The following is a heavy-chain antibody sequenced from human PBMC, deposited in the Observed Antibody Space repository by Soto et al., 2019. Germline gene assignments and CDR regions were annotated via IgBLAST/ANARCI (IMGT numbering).Heavy chain of an antibody. CDR1: SGPSSSHN. V-gene: IGHV4-59*08. CDR3: VRQGIGNLHGLVDV. Sequence: QVQLQQSGPGLVKPSETLSLTCSVSSGPSSSHNWGWIRQPPGRGLEWIGYVYSTGGTSYNPSLKSRVTISADTSTNHISLTLTSVTAADTAVYYCVRQGIGNLHGLVDVWGQGTTLRVSS. D-gene: IGHD1-1*01. CDR2: VYSTGGT. J-gene: IGHJ6*02.